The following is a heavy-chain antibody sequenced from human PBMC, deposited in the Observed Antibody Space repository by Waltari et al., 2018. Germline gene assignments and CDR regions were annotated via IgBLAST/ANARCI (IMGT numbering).Heavy chain of an antibody. D-gene: IGHD2-15*01. J-gene: IGHJ3*02. Sequence: QVQLQESGPGLVKPSETLSLTCAVSGYSISSGYYWGWIRQPPGKGLEWIGYIYYSGSTNYTPSRNSRVTISVDTSKNQFSLKLSSVTAADTAVYYCARGGYDAFDIWGQGTMVTVSS. V-gene: IGHV4-61*01. CDR3: ARGGYDAFDI. CDR2: IYYSGST. CDR1: GYSISSGYY.